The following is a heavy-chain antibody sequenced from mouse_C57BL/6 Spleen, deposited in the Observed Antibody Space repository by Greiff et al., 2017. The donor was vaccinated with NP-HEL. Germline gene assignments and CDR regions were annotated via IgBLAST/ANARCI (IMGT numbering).Heavy chain of an antibody. D-gene: IGHD2-4*01. J-gene: IGHJ3*01. V-gene: IGHV1-52*01. CDR3: ARDDYEGAWFAY. CDR2: IYPSDSET. Sequence: QVQLQQPGAELVRPGSSVKLSCKASGYTFTSYWMHWVKQRPIQGLEWIGNIYPSDSETHYNHKFKDKATLTVDKSSSTAYMQLSSLTSEDSAVDYGARDDYEGAWFAYWGQGTLVTVSA. CDR1: GYTFTSYW.